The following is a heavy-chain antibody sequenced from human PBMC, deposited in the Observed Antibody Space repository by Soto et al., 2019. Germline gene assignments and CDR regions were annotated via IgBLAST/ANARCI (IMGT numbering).Heavy chain of an antibody. CDR2: INHSGSS. J-gene: IGHJ2*01. CDR1: WSFSGFY. Sequence: PSETLSPHLRCPWWSFSGFYWTWIRQPPGKGLEWIGEINHSGSSNYNPPLKSRVTMSLDTSRNQFSLSLNSVTAADTAVYYCARMAGPWYFDLWGRGTLVTVSS. CDR3: ARMAGPWYFDL. V-gene: IGHV4-34*01.